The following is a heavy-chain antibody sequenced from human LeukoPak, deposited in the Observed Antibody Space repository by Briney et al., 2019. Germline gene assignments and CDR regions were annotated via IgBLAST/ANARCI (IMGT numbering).Heavy chain of an antibody. D-gene: IGHD4-17*01. Sequence: ASVKVSCKASGYTFTSYGISWVRQAPGQGLEWMGWISAYNGNTNCAQELQGRVTMTRDTSTSAAYMELRSLRSDDTAVYYCARDQGGDYFLSSYYYYYMDVWGKGTTVTVSS. CDR1: GYTFTSYG. J-gene: IGHJ6*03. CDR3: ARDQGGDYFLSSYYYYYMDV. CDR2: ISAYNGNT. V-gene: IGHV1-18*01.